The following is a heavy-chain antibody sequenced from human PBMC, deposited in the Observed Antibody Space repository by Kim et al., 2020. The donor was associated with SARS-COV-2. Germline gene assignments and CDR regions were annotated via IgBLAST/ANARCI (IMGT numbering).Heavy chain of an antibody. V-gene: IGHV1-2*02. CDR1: GYTFTGYY. D-gene: IGHD3-22*01. J-gene: IGHJ4*02. Sequence: ASVKVSCKASGYTFTGYYMHWVRQAPGQGLEWMGWINPNSGGTNYAQKFQGRVTMTRDTSISTAYMELSRLRSDDTAVYYCATGYYYDSSGYRFGDYWGQGTLVTVSS. CDR3: ATGYYYDSSGYRFGDY. CDR2: INPNSGGT.